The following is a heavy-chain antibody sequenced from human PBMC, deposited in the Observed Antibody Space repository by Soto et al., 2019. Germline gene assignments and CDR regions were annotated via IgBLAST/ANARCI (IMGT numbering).Heavy chain of an antibody. CDR2: IYYSGST. CDR1: CGSISSGDYY. CDR3: ARAGVATIYPGNNWFDP. J-gene: IGHJ5*02. D-gene: IGHD5-12*01. V-gene: IGHV4-30-4*01. Sequence: SSGTLSPTRPFSCGSISSGDYYWGLIRQPPGKGLEWIGYIYYSGSTYYNPSLKSRVTISVDTSKNQFSLNLSSVTAADTAMYYCARAGVATIYPGNNWFDPWGQGTLVTVSS.